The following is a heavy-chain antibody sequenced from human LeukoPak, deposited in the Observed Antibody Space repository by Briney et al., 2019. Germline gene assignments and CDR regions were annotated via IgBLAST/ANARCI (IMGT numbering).Heavy chain of an antibody. Sequence: SETLSLTCTVSGGSMSSYYWSWIRQPPGKGLEWIGYIYHGGSTYYTPSLRSRVTISVDRSKKQISLKLTSVTVADTAVYYCSSGTIATSGKPYWGQGTLVTVSS. CDR3: SSGTIATSGKPY. D-gene: IGHD4-23*01. CDR1: GGSMSSYY. V-gene: IGHV4-59*12. J-gene: IGHJ4*02. CDR2: IYHGGST.